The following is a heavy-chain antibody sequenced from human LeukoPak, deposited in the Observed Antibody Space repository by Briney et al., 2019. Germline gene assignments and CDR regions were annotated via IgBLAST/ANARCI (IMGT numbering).Heavy chain of an antibody. V-gene: IGHV1-69*13. Sequence: SVKVSCKASGGTFSSYAISWVRQAPGQGLERMGGIIPIFGTANYAQKFQGRVTITADESTSTAYMELSSLRSEDTAVYYCARGYYSNYVPFDYWGQGTLVTVSS. CDR3: ARGYYSNYVPFDY. J-gene: IGHJ4*02. CDR2: IIPIFGTA. D-gene: IGHD4-11*01. CDR1: GGTFSSYA.